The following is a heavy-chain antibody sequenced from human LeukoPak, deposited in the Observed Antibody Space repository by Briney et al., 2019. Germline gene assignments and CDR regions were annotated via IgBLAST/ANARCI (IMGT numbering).Heavy chain of an antibody. CDR3: ARSGSYFLPLDY. CDR2: IYPGDSDT. V-gene: IGHV5-51*01. J-gene: IGHJ4*02. D-gene: IGHD1-26*01. CDR1: GYSFTNYW. Sequence: GESLKISCKGSGYSFTNYWIAWVRQMPGKGLEWMGIIYPGDSDTRYSPSFQGQVTLSADKSISTAYLQWSSLKASDTAIYYCARSGSYFLPLDYWGQGTLVTVSS.